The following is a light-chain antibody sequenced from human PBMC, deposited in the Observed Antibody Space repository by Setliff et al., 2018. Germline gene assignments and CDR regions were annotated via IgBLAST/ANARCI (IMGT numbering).Light chain of an antibody. J-gene: IGLJ1*01. CDR3: NAYTSGSTYV. Sequence: QSVLTQPASVSGSPGQSITISCPGTSSDVGSYDLVSWYQQHPGKAPKLIIYAVSDRPSGVSNRFSGSKSGNTASLTISGLQTEDEADYYCNAYTSGSTYVFGTETKVTVL. CDR1: SSDVGSYDL. V-gene: IGLV2-14*03. CDR2: AVS.